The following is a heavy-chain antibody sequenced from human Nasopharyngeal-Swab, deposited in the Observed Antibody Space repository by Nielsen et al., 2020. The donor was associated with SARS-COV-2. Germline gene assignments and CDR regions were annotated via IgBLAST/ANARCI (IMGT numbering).Heavy chain of an antibody. CDR1: GDSVSNSRAA. J-gene: IGHJ3*01. CDR3: ARIQQQLPGIV. Sequence: SETLSLTCAISGDSVSNSRAAWSWIRQSPSRGLEWLGRTDYRSQWNYDYADSVRGRVTVNPDTSRNQVSLHLNSVTPEDTAVYYCARIQQQLPGIVWGQGTMVIVSS. CDR2: TDYRSQWNY. V-gene: IGHV6-1*01. D-gene: IGHD6-13*01.